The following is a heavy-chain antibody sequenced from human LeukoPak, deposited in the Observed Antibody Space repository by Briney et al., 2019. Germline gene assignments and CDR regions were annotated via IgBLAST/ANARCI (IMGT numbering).Heavy chain of an antibody. CDR3: ARRASGSYPDYFDY. CDR2: IYYSGST. J-gene: IGHJ4*02. CDR1: GGSISSYY. V-gene: IGHV4-59*08. D-gene: IGHD1-26*01. Sequence: SETLSLTCTVSGGSISSYYWSWIRQPPGKGLEWIGYIYYSGSTNYNPSLKSRATISLDTSKNQVSLKLSSVTAADTAVYYCARRASGSYPDYFDYWGQGTLVTVSS.